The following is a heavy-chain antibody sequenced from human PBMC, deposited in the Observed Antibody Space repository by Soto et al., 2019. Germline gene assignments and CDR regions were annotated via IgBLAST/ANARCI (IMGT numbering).Heavy chain of an antibody. CDR3: ARPESIVGYGMDV. CDR1: GFTFSSYS. Sequence: GGSLRLSCAASGFTFSSYSMNWVRQAPGKGLEWVSSISSSSSYIYYADSVKGRFTISRDNAKNSLYLQMNSLRAEDTAVYYCARPESIVGYGMDVWGQGTTVTVSS. D-gene: IGHD3-16*02. CDR2: ISSSSSYI. J-gene: IGHJ6*02. V-gene: IGHV3-21*01.